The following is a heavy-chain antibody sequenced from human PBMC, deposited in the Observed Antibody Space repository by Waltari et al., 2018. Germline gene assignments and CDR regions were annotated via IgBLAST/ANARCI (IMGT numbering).Heavy chain of an antibody. CDR1: GLTFSSYA. Sequence: QVQLVESGGGVVQPGRSLRLSCAASGLTFSSYAMHWVRQAPGKGLEWVAVISYDGSNKYYADSVKGRFTISRDNSKNTLYLQMNSLRAEDTAVYYCARDGFSPTGVAEVGGVDYWGQGTLVTVSS. CDR3: ARDGFSPTGVAEVGGVDY. V-gene: IGHV3-30*04. CDR2: ISYDGSNK. J-gene: IGHJ4*02. D-gene: IGHD3-16*01.